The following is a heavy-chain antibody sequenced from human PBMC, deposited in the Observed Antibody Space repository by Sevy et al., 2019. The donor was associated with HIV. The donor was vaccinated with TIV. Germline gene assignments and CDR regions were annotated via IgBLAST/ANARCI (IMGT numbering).Heavy chain of an antibody. CDR3: ASSTVTTFGTASDAFDI. Sequence: SETLSLTCAVYGGSFSGYYWSWIRQPPGKGLEWIGEINHSGSTNYNPSLKSRVTISVDTSKNQFSLKLSSVTAADTAVYYCASSTVTTFGTASDAFDIWGQGTMVTVSS. V-gene: IGHV4-34*01. CDR2: INHSGST. J-gene: IGHJ3*02. CDR1: GGSFSGYY. D-gene: IGHD4-4*01.